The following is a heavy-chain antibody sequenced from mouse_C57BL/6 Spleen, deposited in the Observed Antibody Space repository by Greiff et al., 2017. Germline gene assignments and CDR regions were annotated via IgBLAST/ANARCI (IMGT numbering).Heavy chain of an antibody. V-gene: IGHV6-6*01. J-gene: IGHJ2*01. CDR3: TGRGWLRHYFDY. Sequence: EVHLVESGGGLVQPGGSMKLSCAASGFTFSDAWMDWVRQSPEKGLEWVAEIRNKANNHATYYAESVKGRFTISRDDSKSSVYLQMNSLRAEDTGIYYCTGRGWLRHYFDYWGQGTTLTVSS. D-gene: IGHD2-2*01. CDR2: IRNKANNHAT. CDR1: GFTFSDAW.